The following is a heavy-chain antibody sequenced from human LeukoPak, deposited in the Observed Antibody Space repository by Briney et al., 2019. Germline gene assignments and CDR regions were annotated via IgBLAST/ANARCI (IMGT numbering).Heavy chain of an antibody. CDR3: ARAGPNWHIDY. D-gene: IGHD2-21*01. CDR2: INPAGSET. CDR1: GFSFSAYW. Sequence: GGSLRLSCAASGFSFSAYWMTWVRQAPGTGLEWVANINPAGSETYYVDPVKGRFSISRDNAKNLVYLQMNSLRAEDTAVYHCARAGPNWHIDYWGQGTLVTVSS. V-gene: IGHV3-7*01. J-gene: IGHJ4*02.